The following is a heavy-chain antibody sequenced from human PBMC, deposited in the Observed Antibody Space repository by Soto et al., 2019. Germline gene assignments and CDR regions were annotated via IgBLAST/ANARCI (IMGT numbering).Heavy chain of an antibody. CDR1: GYTLTELS. V-gene: IGHV1-24*01. CDR2: FDPEDGET. CDR3: ATDRLDHFGDGWEAFDI. J-gene: IGHJ3*02. Sequence: ASVKVSCKVSGYTLTELSMHWVRQAPGKWLEWMGGFDPEDGETIYAQKFQGRVTMTEDTSTDTAYMELSSLRSEDTAVYYCATDRLDHFGDGWEAFDIWGQGTMVTVSS. D-gene: IGHD3-16*01.